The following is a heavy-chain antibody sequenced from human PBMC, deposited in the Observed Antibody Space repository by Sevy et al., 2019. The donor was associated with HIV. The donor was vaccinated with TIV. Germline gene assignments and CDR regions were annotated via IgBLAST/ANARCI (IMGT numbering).Heavy chain of an antibody. D-gene: IGHD3-3*01. Sequence: GGSLRLSCVASGFIFSSYWMSWVRQAPGKGLEWVANIKQDGSEKYYVDSVKGRFTISRDNAKNSLYLKMNSLRAEDTAVYYCARDDFWSGYPPTRGAFDIWGQGTMVTVSS. CDR2: IKQDGSEK. J-gene: IGHJ3*02. CDR1: GFIFSSYW. CDR3: ARDDFWSGYPPTRGAFDI. V-gene: IGHV3-7*03.